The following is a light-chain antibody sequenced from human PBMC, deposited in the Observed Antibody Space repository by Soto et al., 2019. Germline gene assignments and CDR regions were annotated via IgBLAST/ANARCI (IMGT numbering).Light chain of an antibody. CDR1: QSISSW. J-gene: IGKJ1*01. V-gene: IGKV1-5*01. CDR3: QQYNTYPWT. Sequence: DSQMNQSPATLTASVGDRVTITCRASQSISSWLAWYQQKPGKVPKLLIDDASSLESGVPSRFSGSGSGTEFTLTISSLQPDDFATYYCQQYNTYPWTFGQGTKV. CDR2: DAS.